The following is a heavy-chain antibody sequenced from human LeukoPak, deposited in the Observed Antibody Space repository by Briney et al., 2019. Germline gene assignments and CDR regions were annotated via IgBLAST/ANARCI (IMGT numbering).Heavy chain of an antibody. J-gene: IGHJ6*02. Sequence: GASVKVSCKASGGTFSSYAISWVRQAPGQGLEWMGGIIPIFGTANYAQKFQGRVTITADESTSTAYMELSSLRSEDTAVYYCASGKGSSWYLDYYYYGMDVWGQGTTVTVSS. V-gene: IGHV1-69*01. CDR1: GGTFSSYA. CDR2: IIPIFGTA. D-gene: IGHD6-13*01. CDR3: ASGKGSSWYLDYYYYGMDV.